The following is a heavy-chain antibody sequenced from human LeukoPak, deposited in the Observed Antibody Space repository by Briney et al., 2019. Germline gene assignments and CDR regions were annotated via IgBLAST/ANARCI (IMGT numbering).Heavy chain of an antibody. CDR3: ARAWELLDAFDI. J-gene: IGHJ3*02. V-gene: IGHV3-30-3*01. Sequence: GGSLRLSCAASGFTFSSYAMHWVRQAPGKGLEWVAVISYDGSNKYYADSEKGRFTTSRDNSKNTLYLQMNSLRAEDTAVYYCARAWELLDAFDIWGQGTMVTVSS. CDR2: ISYDGSNK. D-gene: IGHD1-26*01. CDR1: GFTFSSYA.